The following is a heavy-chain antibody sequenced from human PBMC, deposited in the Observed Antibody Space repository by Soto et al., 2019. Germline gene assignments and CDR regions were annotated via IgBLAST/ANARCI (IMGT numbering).Heavy chain of an antibody. Sequence: LRLSCTASGFTFSTYAMHWVRQAPGKGLEWVSVISYDGSDKYSADSVKGRFTTSRDNSKNTLYLQMNSLRAEDTAVYYCARGINGNTNSFVDNYWGQGTLVTVSS. J-gene: IGHJ4*02. CDR3: ARGINGNTNSFVDNY. CDR2: ISYDGSDK. V-gene: IGHV3-30*03. CDR1: GFTFSTYA. D-gene: IGHD1-7*01.